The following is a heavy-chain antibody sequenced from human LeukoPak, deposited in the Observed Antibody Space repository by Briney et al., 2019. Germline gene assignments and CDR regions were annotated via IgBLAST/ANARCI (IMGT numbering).Heavy chain of an antibody. CDR1: GFTFSNHA. D-gene: IGHD1-14*01. CDR3: ANRKPGNYFDY. V-gene: IGHV3-23*01. J-gene: IGHJ4*02. CDR2: IGGSGDST. Sequence: PGGSLRLSCEASGFTFSNHAMTWVRQAPGKGLEWVSAIGGSGDSTYYAASVKGRFTISRDNSKNTLFLQMSSLRAEDTAVYYCANRKPGNYFDYWGQGTLVTVSS.